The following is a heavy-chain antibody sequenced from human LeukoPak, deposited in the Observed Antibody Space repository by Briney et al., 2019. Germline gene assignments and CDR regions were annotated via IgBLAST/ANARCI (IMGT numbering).Heavy chain of an antibody. Sequence: GRSLRLSCAASGFTFSSYAMHWVRQAPGKGLEWVAVISYDGSNKYYADSVKGRFTISRDNSKNTLYLQMNSLRAEDTAVYYCARVRSDGDYEYYYYHGMDVWGQGTTVTVSS. J-gene: IGHJ6*02. D-gene: IGHD4-17*01. CDR1: GFTFSSYA. CDR2: ISYDGSNK. CDR3: ARVRSDGDYEYYYYHGMDV. V-gene: IGHV3-30-3*01.